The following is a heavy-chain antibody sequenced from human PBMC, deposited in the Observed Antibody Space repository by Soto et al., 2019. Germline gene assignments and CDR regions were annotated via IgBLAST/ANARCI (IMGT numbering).Heavy chain of an antibody. Sequence: SGGCPGIARAASGVTLEDYGMGVVLQSPRKGVEWVSGINWNGGSTGYADSVKGRFTISRDNAKNSLYLQMNSLRAEDTALYHCARFCSGGSCYQGDDAFDIWGQGTMVTVSS. CDR3: ARFCSGGSCYQGDDAFDI. V-gene: IGHV3-20*01. D-gene: IGHD2-15*01. CDR2: INWNGGST. CDR1: GVTLEDYG. J-gene: IGHJ3*02.